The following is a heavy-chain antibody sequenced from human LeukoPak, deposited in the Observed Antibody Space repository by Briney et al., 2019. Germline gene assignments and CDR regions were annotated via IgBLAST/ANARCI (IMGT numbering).Heavy chain of an antibody. CDR1: GFTFSAYT. CDR3: ARDCGSGMCYYGMDV. V-gene: IGHV3-21*01. J-gene: IGHJ6*02. CDR2: ISTSSSYI. D-gene: IGHD3-10*01. Sequence: PGGSLRLSCAASGFTFSAYTMNWVRQAPGKGLEWVSFISTSSSYIYYADSVKGRFTISRDNAKNSLYLQMNSLRAEDTAVYYCARDCGSGMCYYGMDVWGQGTTVTVSS.